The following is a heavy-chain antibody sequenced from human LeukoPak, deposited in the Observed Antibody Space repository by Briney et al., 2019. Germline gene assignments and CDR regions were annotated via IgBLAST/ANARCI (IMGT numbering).Heavy chain of an antibody. D-gene: IGHD3-22*01. CDR3: ARYRVSGYYLERFNWFDP. V-gene: IGHV1-18*01. J-gene: IGHJ5*02. Sequence: ASVKVSCKASGYTFTSYGISWVRQAPGQGLDWMGWISAYNGNTNYAQKLQGRVTMTTDTSTSTAYMELRSLRSDDTAVYYCARYRVSGYYLERFNWFDPWGQGTLVTVSS. CDR1: GYTFTSYG. CDR2: ISAYNGNT.